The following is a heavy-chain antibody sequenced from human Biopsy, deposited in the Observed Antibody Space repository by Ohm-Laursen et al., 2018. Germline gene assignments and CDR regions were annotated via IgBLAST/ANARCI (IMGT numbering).Heavy chain of an antibody. Sequence: GTLSLTCTVSGDSISSYYWSWIRQPPGKGLEWIGYVFYTGSTGYNPSLQSRVTISVDTSTNHFPLRLRSVTPADTAIYYCARDRGYYSDRTVPGYFDLWGRGTLVTVSS. CDR3: ARDRGYYSDRTVPGYFDL. D-gene: IGHD3-22*01. V-gene: IGHV4-59*01. CDR1: GDSISSYY. CDR2: VFYTGST. J-gene: IGHJ2*01.